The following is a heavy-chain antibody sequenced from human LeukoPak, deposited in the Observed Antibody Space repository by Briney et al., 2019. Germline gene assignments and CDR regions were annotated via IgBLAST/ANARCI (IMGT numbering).Heavy chain of an antibody. Sequence: PGGSLRLSCAASGFTFSSYAMSWVRQAQGKGLEWVSAISGSGGSTYYADSVKGRFTISRDNSKNTLYLQMNSLRAEDTAVYYCAKDREITFGGVIVHFDYWGQGTLVTVSS. CDR3: AKDREITFGGVIVHFDY. J-gene: IGHJ4*02. D-gene: IGHD3-16*02. CDR1: GFTFSSYA. V-gene: IGHV3-23*01. CDR2: ISGSGGST.